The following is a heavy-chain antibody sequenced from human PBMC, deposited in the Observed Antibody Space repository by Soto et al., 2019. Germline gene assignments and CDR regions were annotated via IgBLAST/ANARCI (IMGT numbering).Heavy chain of an antibody. CDR1: GGSISGSPYY. D-gene: IGHD4-17*01. J-gene: IGHJ3*02. Sequence: WETLSLTCTASGGSISGSPYYWGWIRQTPGKGLEWIGSVYYSGSGYYNPSLRSRITISVDASRNQFSLKLRSVTAADTAVYYCARDFGDYIDAFDTWGQGTKVTVSS. V-gene: IGHV4-39*02. CDR3: ARDFGDYIDAFDT. CDR2: VYYSGSG.